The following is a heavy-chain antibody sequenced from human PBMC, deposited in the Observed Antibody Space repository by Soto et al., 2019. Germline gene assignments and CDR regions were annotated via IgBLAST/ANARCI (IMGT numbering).Heavy chain of an antibody. D-gene: IGHD3-10*01. CDR2: LDSGGSST. CDR3: ARWFTYGNFDYFDY. V-gene: IGHV3-74*01. Sequence: GGSLRLSCAASGFTFSNYWMHWVRQAPGKGLVWVSRLDSGGSSTTYADSVKGRFTISRDNAKNTLYLQMNGLRAEDTAVYYCARWFTYGNFDYFDYWGQGTQVTVSS. J-gene: IGHJ4*02. CDR1: GFTFSNYW.